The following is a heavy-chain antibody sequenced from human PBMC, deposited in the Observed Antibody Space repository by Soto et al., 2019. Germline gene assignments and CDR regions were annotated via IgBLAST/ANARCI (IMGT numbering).Heavy chain of an antibody. Sequence: PGGSLRLSCAASGFTFSSYSMNWVRQAPGKGLEWVSYISSSSSTIYYADSVKGRFTISRDNSKSTLYLQMNSLRAEDTAVYYCAKCDLRSRFNWFDPWGQGTLVTVSS. CDR3: AKCDLRSRFNWFDP. D-gene: IGHD5-12*01. V-gene: IGHV3-48*01. J-gene: IGHJ5*02. CDR2: ISSSSSTI. CDR1: GFTFSSYS.